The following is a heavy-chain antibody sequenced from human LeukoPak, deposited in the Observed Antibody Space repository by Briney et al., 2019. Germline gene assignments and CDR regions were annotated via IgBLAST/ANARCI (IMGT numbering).Heavy chain of an antibody. V-gene: IGHV3-48*04. CDR2: ISSSGSTI. Sequence: PGGSLRLSCAASGFTFSSYAMSWVRQAPGKGLEWVSYISSSGSTIYYADSVKGRFTISRDNAKNSLYLQMNSLRAEDTAVYHCARDRYGDYFDYWGQGTLVTVSS. J-gene: IGHJ4*02. CDR1: GFTFSSYA. CDR3: ARDRYGDYFDY. D-gene: IGHD4-17*01.